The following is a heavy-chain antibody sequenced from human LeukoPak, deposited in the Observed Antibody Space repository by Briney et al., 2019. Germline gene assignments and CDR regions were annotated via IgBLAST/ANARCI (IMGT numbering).Heavy chain of an antibody. J-gene: IGHJ5*02. CDR1: GGSISSYY. D-gene: IGHD3-3*01. CDR2: IYTSGST. CDR3: ARDDHYDFWSGYDTFNWFDP. Sequence: SETLSLTCTVSGGSISSYYWSWIRQPAGKGLEWIGRIYTSGSTNYNPSLKSRVTMSVDTSKNQFSLKPSSVTAADTAVYYCARDDHYDFWSGYDTFNWFDPWGQGTLVTVSS. V-gene: IGHV4-4*07.